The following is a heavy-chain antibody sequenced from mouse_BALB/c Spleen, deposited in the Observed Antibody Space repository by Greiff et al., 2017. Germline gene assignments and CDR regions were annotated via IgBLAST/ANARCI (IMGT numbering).Heavy chain of an antibody. D-gene: IGHD1-1*01. CDR2: IYPYNGGT. CDR1: GYTFTDYT. V-gene: IGHV1S29*02. CDR3: AATVPYAMDY. J-gene: IGHJ4*01. Sequence: EVQLQQSGPELVKPGASVKISCKASGYTFTDYTMHWVKQSHGKSLEWIGYIYPYNGGTGYNQKFKSKATLTVDNSSSTAYMELRSLTSEDSAVYYGAATVPYAMDYWGQGTSVTVAS.